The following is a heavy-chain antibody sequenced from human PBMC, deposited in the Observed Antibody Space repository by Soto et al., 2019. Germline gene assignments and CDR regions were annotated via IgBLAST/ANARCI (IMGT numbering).Heavy chain of an antibody. CDR2: MSGSVLST. CDR3: AKHYDYIWGTYRHLDY. V-gene: IGHV3-23*01. CDR1: GFTFSNYA. J-gene: IGHJ4*02. Sequence: GGSLRLSCAASGFTFSNYAMSWVRQAPGKGLEWVSGMSGSVLSTYYADSVKGRFTISRDNSKNTLYLQMNSLRAEDTAVYYCAKHYDYIWGTYRHLDYWGQGTLVTVSS. D-gene: IGHD3-16*02.